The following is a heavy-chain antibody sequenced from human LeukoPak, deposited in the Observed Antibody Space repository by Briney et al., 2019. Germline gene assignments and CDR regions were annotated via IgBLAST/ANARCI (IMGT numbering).Heavy chain of an antibody. D-gene: IGHD3-22*01. CDR3: ARGGYYYDSSGLVSH. CDR2: INHSGST. J-gene: IGHJ4*02. CDR1: GGSFSGYY. V-gene: IGHV4-34*01. Sequence: PSETLSLTCAVYGGSFSGYYWSWIRQPPGKGLEWIGEINHSGSTNYNPSLKSRVTISVDTSKNQFSLKLSSVTAADTAVYYCARGGYYYDSSGLVSHWGQGTLVTVSS.